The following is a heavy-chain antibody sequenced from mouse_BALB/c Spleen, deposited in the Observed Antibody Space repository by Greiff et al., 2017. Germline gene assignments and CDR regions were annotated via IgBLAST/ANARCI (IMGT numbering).Heavy chain of an antibody. D-gene: IGHD2-4*01. CDR3: ARWGYDDEDAMDY. J-gene: IGHJ4*01. Sequence: QVQLQQSGAELVRPGTSVKISCKASGYTFTNYWLGWVKQRPGHGLEWIGDIYPGGGYTNYNEKFKGKATLTADTSSSTAYMQLSSLTSEDSAVYICARWGYDDEDAMDYWGQGTSVTVSS. CDR2: IYPGGGYT. V-gene: IGHV1-63*02. CDR1: GYTFTNYW.